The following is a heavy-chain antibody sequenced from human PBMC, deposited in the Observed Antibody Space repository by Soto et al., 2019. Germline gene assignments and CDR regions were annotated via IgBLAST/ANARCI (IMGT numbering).Heavy chain of an antibody. CDR2: TYYNRDT. CDR1: DDPFRGADYY. Sequence: SETLSLTCSVFDDPFRGADYYWSWIRQPLGHGPCWVGHTYYNRDTRYNPALERRVTMSVDTSKNQFSLRLSSVTAADTAVYFCARGPGYIDGWRTFDFGGRGILVTGS. CDR3: ARGPGYIDGWRTFDF. J-gene: IGHJ4*02. D-gene: IGHD6-19*01. V-gene: IGHV4-61*08.